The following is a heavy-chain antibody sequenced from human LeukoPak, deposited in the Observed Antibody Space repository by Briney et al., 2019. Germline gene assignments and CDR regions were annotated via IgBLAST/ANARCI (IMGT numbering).Heavy chain of an antibody. V-gene: IGHV3-30*02. D-gene: IGHD1-26*01. Sequence: GGSLRLSCSASGFTFSYYGFHWVRQPPGKGLEWVAFIRYSANDRYYADSVKGRFTISRDNSKNTLYLQMNSLRAEDTAVYYCAKDSVVGATYDAFDIWGQGTMVTVSS. CDR1: GFTFSYYG. J-gene: IGHJ3*02. CDR3: AKDSVVGATYDAFDI. CDR2: IRYSANDR.